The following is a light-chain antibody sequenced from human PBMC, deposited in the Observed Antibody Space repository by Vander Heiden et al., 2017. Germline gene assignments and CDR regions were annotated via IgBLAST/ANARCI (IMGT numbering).Light chain of an antibody. J-gene: IGKJ2*01. CDR3: QQYNSYPYT. CDR1: QNINSW. V-gene: IGKV1-5*03. Sequence: DTQMTQSASTLSASVGDRVSITYRASQNINSWLAWYQQKPGKAPNLLIYKASNLESGVPSRFSGSGSGTEFTLTISSLQPDDFATYYCQQYNSYPYTFGQGTSLEIK. CDR2: KAS.